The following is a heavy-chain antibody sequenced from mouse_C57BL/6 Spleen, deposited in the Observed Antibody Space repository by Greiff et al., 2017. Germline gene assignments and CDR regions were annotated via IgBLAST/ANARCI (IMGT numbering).Heavy chain of an antibody. CDR1: GYTFTSYW. D-gene: IGHD2-4*01. J-gene: IGHJ2*01. CDR2: IDPSDSYT. Sequence: QVQLQQPGAELVMPGASVKLSCKASGYTFTSYWMHWVKRRPGQGLAWIGEIDPSDSYTNYNQKFKGKSTLTVDKSSSTAYMQLSSLTSEDSAVYYCARWYDYDDEYYFDYWGQGTTLTVSS. CDR3: ARWYDYDDEYYFDY. V-gene: IGHV1-69*01.